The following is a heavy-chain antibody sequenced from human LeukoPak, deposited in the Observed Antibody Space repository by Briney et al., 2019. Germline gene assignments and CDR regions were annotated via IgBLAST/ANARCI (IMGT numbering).Heavy chain of an antibody. D-gene: IGHD3-10*01. V-gene: IGHV1-2*02. CDR3: VRVASMVRGVIGYLQH. CDR1: GYTFSSYG. CDR2: INPDSGGT. J-gene: IGHJ1*01. Sequence: ASVKVSCKASGYTFSSYGISWVRQAPGQGLEWMGWINPDSGGTMYAQKSQGRVTMTRVTSISTAYMELSSLRSDDTAVYYCVRVASMVRGVIGYLQHWGQGTLVTVSS.